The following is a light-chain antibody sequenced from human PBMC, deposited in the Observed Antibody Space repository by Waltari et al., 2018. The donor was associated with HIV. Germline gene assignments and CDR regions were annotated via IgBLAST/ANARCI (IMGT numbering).Light chain of an antibody. V-gene: IGKV4-1*01. J-gene: IGKJ1*01. CDR2: WAS. CDR3: QQDYETPPWT. CDR1: QSVLHSSNNKNY. Sequence: DIVMTQSPDSLVVSLGERATINCKSSQSVLHSSNNKNYLAWYQQKPGQPPKVLIYWASSRQPGVPDRFSGSGSGTDFSLTISSLQAEDVAVYYCQQDYETPPWTFGQGTKVEVK.